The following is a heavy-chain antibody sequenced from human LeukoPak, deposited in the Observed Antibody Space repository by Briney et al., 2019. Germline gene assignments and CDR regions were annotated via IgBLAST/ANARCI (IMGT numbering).Heavy chain of an antibody. CDR2: ISSRSSYI. J-gene: IGHJ6*03. CDR3: ARDVTPYYYMDV. D-gene: IGHD3-16*02. CDR1: GFTFSTYT. V-gene: IGHV3-21*04. Sequence: GGSLRLSCAASGFTFSTYTMNWVRQAPGKGLEWVSSISSRSSYIYYADSVKGRFTISRDNAKNSLYLQMNSLRAEDTAVYYCARDVTPYYYMDVWGKGTTVTISS.